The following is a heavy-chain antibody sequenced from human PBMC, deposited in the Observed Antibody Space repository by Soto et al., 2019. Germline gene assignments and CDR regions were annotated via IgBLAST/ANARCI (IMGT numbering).Heavy chain of an antibody. V-gene: IGHV3-23*01. D-gene: IGHD1-26*01. J-gene: IGHJ4*02. CDR2: ISGSGDTS. CDR3: AKEGDSGLYYFDY. Sequence: EVQLFESGGGLVQPGESLRLSCAASGFTFSNYAISWVRQAPGKGLEWVSIISGSGDTSYYADSVKVRFTISRDNSSNKRYLQLNSLKAEDSTKYCCAKEGDSGLYYFDYWGQGTLVAVAS. CDR1: GFTFSNYA.